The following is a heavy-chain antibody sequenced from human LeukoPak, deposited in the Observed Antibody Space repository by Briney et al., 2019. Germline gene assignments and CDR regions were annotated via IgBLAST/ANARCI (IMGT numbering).Heavy chain of an antibody. CDR2: ISGSGGST. V-gene: IGHV3-23*01. CDR1: GFTFSRYA. J-gene: IGHJ6*02. D-gene: IGHD3-3*01. CDR3: ATYDFWSGYYYDMDV. Sequence: GGSLRLSCAASGFTFSRYAMTWVRQAPGKGLEWVSAISGSGGSTYYADSVKGRFTISRDNSKNTLYLQMNSLRAEDTAVYYCATYDFWSGYYYDMDVWGQGTTVTVSS.